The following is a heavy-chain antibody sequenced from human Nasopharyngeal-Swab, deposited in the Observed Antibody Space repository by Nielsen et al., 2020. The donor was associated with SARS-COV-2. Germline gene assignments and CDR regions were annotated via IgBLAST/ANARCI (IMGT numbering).Heavy chain of an antibody. CDR2: IFPGDSDT. CDR1: GYRFTDYW. Sequence: GESLKISCATSGYRFTDYWIAWVRQAPGKGLECMGTIFPGDSDTRYSPSFQGQVTISADKSISTAYLQWSSLKASDTAMYYCVRPEGVATSFKYYFQYGMDVWGQGTMGTVPS. J-gene: IGHJ6*02. V-gene: IGHV5-51*01. D-gene: IGHD5-12*01. CDR3: VRPEGVATSFKYYFQYGMDV.